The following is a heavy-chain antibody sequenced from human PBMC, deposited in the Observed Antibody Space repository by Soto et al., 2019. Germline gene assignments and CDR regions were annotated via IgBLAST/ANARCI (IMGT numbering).Heavy chain of an antibody. J-gene: IGHJ4*02. Sequence: QVQLVQSGAEVKKPGSSVKLSCKASGYNFIAYYIYWVRQAPGQGPEWMGMINPSSGATNYAQKFQGRVTGTRDTSTSTAYLELSRLRSEDAAVYYCAKYCGGDCRHFDAWGQGTLVTVSS. CDR3: AKYCGGDCRHFDA. CDR1: GYNFIAYY. CDR2: INPSSGAT. D-gene: IGHD2-21*02. V-gene: IGHV1-46*01.